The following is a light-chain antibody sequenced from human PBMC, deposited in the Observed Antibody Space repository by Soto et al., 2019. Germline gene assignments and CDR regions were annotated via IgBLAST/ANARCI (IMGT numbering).Light chain of an antibody. CDR2: GAS. CDR3: HQYGGSPPYT. V-gene: IGKV3-20*01. J-gene: IGKJ2*01. Sequence: EIVVTQSPDTLSLSPGERATLSCRVSQTINSNYLAWYQQRPGQAPRLLIYGASARAAGIPDRFSGGGSGTDFTLTISRLEPEDFVVYYCHQYGGSPPYTFGQGTKLEIK. CDR1: QTINSNY.